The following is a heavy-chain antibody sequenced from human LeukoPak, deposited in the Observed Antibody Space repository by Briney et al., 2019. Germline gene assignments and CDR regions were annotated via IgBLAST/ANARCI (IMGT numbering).Heavy chain of an antibody. D-gene: IGHD3-10*01. CDR1: GFAFSSYG. Sequence: GGSLRLSCAASGFAFSSYGMHWVRQAPGKGLELVALISYDGNIKYYADSVKGRFTISRDNSNNMLYLQVNSMRAEDTAVYYWARDQGMSHYGSGSYYGGMDVWGQGTTVTVSS. CDR3: ARDQGMSHYGSGSYYGGMDV. V-gene: IGHV3-30*03. CDR2: ISYDGNIK. J-gene: IGHJ6*02.